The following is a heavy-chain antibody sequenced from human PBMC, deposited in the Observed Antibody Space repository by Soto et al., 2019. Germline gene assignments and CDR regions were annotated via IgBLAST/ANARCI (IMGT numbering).Heavy chain of an antibody. CDR3: ARWVSGSPDN. CDR2: AKNKANRYTT. D-gene: IGHD1-26*01. Sequence: GGSLRLSCAASGFTLSDHYMDWVRQAPGKGLEWVGRAKNKANRYTTEYAASVNGRFTISRDDSKNSLYLQMNSLKTEDTAVYYCARWVSGSPDNWGQGTLVTVSS. CDR1: GFTLSDHY. J-gene: IGHJ4*02. V-gene: IGHV3-72*01.